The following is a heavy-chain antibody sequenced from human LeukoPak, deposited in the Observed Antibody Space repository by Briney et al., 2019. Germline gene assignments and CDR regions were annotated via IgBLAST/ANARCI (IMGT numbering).Heavy chain of an antibody. D-gene: IGHD3-22*01. CDR2: ISAYNGNT. J-gene: IGHJ4*02. CDR3: AREAGYYDSSGYYYFDY. Sequence: ASVKVSCKASGYTFTSYGISWVRQAPGQGLEWMGWISAYNGNTNYARKLQGRVTMTTDTSTSTAYMELRSLRSDDTAVYYCAREAGYYDSSGYYYFDYWGQGTLVTVSS. V-gene: IGHV1-18*01. CDR1: GYTFTSYG.